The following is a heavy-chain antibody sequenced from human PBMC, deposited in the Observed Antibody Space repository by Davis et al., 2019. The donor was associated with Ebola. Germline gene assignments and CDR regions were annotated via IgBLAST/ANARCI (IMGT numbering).Heavy chain of an antibody. CDR3: TRHHGDYTNYGMDV. V-gene: IGHV3-73*01. CDR1: GFTFSGSA. J-gene: IGHJ6*02. CDR2: IRSKANSYAT. Sequence: GESLKISCAASGFTFSGSAMHWVRQASGKGLEWVGRIRSKANSYATAYAASVKGRFTISRDDSKNTAYLQMNSLKTEDTAVYYCTRHHGDYTNYGMDVWGQGTTVTVSS. D-gene: IGHD4-17*01.